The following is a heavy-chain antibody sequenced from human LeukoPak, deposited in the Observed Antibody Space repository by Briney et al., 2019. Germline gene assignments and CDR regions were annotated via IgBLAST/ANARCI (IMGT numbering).Heavy chain of an antibody. CDR1: GGTFSSYA. Sequence: AASVKVSCKASGGTFSSYAISWVRQAPGQGLEWMGGIIPIFGTANYAQKFQGRVTITADESTSTAYMELSSLRSEDTAVYYCARGYLVAATHSSAYDYWGQGTLVTVSS. D-gene: IGHD2-15*01. J-gene: IGHJ4*02. CDR3: ARGYLVAATHSSAYDY. CDR2: IIPIFGTA. V-gene: IGHV1-69*13.